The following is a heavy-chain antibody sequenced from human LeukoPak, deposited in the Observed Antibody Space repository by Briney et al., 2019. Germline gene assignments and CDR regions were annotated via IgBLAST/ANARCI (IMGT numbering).Heavy chain of an antibody. CDR1: GGSFIGYY. J-gene: IGHJ6*03. D-gene: IGHD5-18*01. CDR3: AGVYSEGTTYYYMDV. CDR2: IYYIGST. V-gene: IGHV4-59*01. Sequence: SETLSLTCAVYGGSFIGYYWSWIRQPPGRGLDWIGYIYYIGSTNYNPSLKSRVTISVDTSKNQFSLKVLSVTAADTAVYYWAGVYSEGTTYYYMDVGGKGPTVT.